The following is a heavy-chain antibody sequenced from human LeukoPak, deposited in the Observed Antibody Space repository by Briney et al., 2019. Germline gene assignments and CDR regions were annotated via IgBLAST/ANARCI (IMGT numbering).Heavy chain of an antibody. J-gene: IGHJ4*02. CDR1: GYSISSGYY. Sequence: PSETLSLTCAVSGYSISSGYYWGWIRPPPGKGLEWIGSIYHSGSTYYNPSLKRRVTISVDTSKNHFSLKLSSVTAADTAVYYCARLGGVEMATILHWGQGTLVTVPS. CDR2: IYHSGST. CDR3: ARLGGVEMATILH. V-gene: IGHV4-38-2*01. D-gene: IGHD5-24*01.